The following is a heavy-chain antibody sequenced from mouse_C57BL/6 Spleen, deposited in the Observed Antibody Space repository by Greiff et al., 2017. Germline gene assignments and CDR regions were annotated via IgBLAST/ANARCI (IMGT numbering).Heavy chain of an antibody. CDR3: AKTAQAYYYAMDY. Sequence: QVQLKQSGPELVKPGASVKISCKASGYAFSSSWMNWVKQRPGKGLEWIGRIYPGDGDTNYNGKFKGKATLTADKSSSTAYMQLSSLTSEDSAVYFCAKTAQAYYYAMDYWGQGTSVTVSS. J-gene: IGHJ4*01. V-gene: IGHV1-82*01. CDR2: IYPGDGDT. CDR1: GYAFSSSW. D-gene: IGHD3-2*02.